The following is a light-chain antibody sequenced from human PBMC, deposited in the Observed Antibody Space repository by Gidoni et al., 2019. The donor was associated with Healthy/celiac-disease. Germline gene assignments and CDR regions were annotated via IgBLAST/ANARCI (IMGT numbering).Light chain of an antibody. Sequence: DIQMTHVPSTLAASVGDRVTINCRASQSISSWLGWYQQKPGQAPKLLIYKASSLESGVPSRFSGSGSGTEFTLTISSLQPDDFATYYCQQYNSYPWTFGQGTKVEIK. CDR1: QSISSW. V-gene: IGKV1-5*03. CDR2: KAS. J-gene: IGKJ1*01. CDR3: QQYNSYPWT.